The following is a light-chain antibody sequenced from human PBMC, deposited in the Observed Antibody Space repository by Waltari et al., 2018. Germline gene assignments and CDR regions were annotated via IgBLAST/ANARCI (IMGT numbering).Light chain of an antibody. V-gene: IGLV2-11*01. CDR1: SSDFAGYNY. Sequence: QSALPQPRSMSGSPGQSVTISCTGTSSDFAGYNYVSWYQQLPGKAPKLMIYDVSRRPSGVPDRFSGSKSGNTASLTISGLQADDEGDYYCYSYAGSYTYVFGTGTKVTVL. J-gene: IGLJ1*01. CDR3: YSYAGSYTYV. CDR2: DVS.